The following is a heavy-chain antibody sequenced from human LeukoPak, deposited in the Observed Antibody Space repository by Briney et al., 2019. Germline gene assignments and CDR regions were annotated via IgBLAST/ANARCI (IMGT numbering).Heavy chain of an antibody. CDR2: IYTSGST. J-gene: IGHJ6*03. V-gene: IGHV4-61*02. CDR1: GGSISSGSYY. D-gene: IGHD4-11*01. Sequence: PSQTLSLTCTVSGGSISSGSYYWSWIRQPAGKGLEWIGRIYTSGSTNYNPSLKSRVTISVDTSKNQFSLKLSSVTAADTAVYYCARECHSNYGYYMDVWGKGTTVTVSS. CDR3: ARECHSNYGYYMDV.